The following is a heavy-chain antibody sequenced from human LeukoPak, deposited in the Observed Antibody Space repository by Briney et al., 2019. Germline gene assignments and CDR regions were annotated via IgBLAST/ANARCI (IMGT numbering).Heavy chain of an antibody. J-gene: IGHJ2*01. Sequence: SETLSLTCTVFGGSISSSSYYWGWIRQPPGKGLEWIGSIYYSGSTYYNLSLKSRVTISVDTSKNQFSLKLSSVTAADTAVYYCARDSRDSLFWYFDLWGRGTLVTVSS. V-gene: IGHV4-39*07. CDR3: ARDSRDSLFWYFDL. CDR2: IYYSGST. D-gene: IGHD2-21*02. CDR1: GGSISSSSYY.